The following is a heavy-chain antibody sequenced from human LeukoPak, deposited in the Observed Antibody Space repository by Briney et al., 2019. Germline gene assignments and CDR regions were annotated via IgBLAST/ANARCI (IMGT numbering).Heavy chain of an antibody. D-gene: IGHD2-21*02. CDR2: IYYSGST. J-gene: IGHJ6*02. CDR3: ARDRASYCGGDCYDYYYGMDV. CDR1: GGSISSGGYY. Sequence: PSQTLSLTCTVSGGSISSGGYYWSWIRQHPGKGLEWIGYIYYSGSTYYNPSLKSRVTISVDTSKNQFSLKLSSVTAADTAVYYCARDRASYCGGDCYDYYYGMDVWGQGTTVTVSS. V-gene: IGHV4-31*03.